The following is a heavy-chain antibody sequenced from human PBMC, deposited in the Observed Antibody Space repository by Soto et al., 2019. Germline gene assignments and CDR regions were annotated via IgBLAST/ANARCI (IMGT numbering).Heavy chain of an antibody. J-gene: IGHJ6*03. V-gene: IGHV1-69*02. CDR2: IIPILGIA. CDR3: ARARRYYDFKNYHMDG. D-gene: IGHD3-3*01. CDR1: GGTFSSYT. Sequence: SVKVSCKASGGTFSSYTISWVRQAPGQGLEWMGRIIPILGIANYAQKFQGRVTITADKSTSTAYMELSSLRSEDTAVYYCARARRYYDFKNYHMDGWGKGTTVTVSS.